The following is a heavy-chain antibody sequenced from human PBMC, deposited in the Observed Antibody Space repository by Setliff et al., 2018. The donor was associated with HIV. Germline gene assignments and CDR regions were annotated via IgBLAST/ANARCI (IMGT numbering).Heavy chain of an antibody. Sequence: QPGGSLRLSCAASGFTFSTYSMNWVRQAPGKGLEWVSYISGTSGTMYYADSVKGRYTISRDNAKNSLFLQMSRLRVEDTARYYCARDPEPTGFSGSFGYWGQGTLVTVSS. CDR3: ARDPEPTGFSGSFGY. CDR2: ISGTSGTM. J-gene: IGHJ4*02. CDR1: GFTFSTYS. V-gene: IGHV3-48*01. D-gene: IGHD1-26*01.